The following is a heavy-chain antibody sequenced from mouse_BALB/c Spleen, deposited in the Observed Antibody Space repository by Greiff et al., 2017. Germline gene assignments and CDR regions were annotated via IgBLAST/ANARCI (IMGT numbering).Heavy chain of an antibody. CDR1: GYTFTSYW. CDR3: SMCSSVSYAMDY. J-gene: IGHJ4*01. D-gene: IGHD3-2*02. Sequence: QVQLQPPGADLVKPGASVKLSCKASGYTFTSYWMYWVKQRPGKGLEWIGEINTSNGRTNYNEMFKRKTTLTVDKSSSTAYMQLSSLTSEDSAVYYCSMCSSVSYAMDYWGQGTSVTVSS. V-gene: IGHV1S81*02. CDR2: INTSNGRT.